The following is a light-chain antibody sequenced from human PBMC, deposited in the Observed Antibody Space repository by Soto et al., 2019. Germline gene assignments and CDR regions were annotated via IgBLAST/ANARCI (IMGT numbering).Light chain of an antibody. CDR2: DVN. J-gene: IGLJ2*01. V-gene: IGLV2-14*01. Sequence: QSALTQPASVSGSTGQSITISCTGTSSDVGGYNYVSWYQQRPGKAPKLMIYDVNNRPSGVSNRFSVSKSGNTASLTISGRQAEDEADYYGRSYARTTTLGFGGGPKRTVL. CDR3: RSYARTTTLG. CDR1: SSDVGGYNY.